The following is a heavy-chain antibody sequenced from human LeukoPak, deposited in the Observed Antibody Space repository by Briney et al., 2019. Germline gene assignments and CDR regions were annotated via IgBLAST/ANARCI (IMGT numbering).Heavy chain of an antibody. V-gene: IGHV4-61*02. D-gene: IGHD3-3*02. Sequence: SETLSLTCTVSGGSISSGSYYWSWIRQPAGKGLEWIGRIYTSGSTNYNPSLKSRVTISVDTSKNQFSLRLSSVTAADTAVYYCARGSHFTDYWGQGTLVTVSS. CDR3: ARGSHFTDY. CDR2: IYTSGST. J-gene: IGHJ4*02. CDR1: GGSISSGSYY.